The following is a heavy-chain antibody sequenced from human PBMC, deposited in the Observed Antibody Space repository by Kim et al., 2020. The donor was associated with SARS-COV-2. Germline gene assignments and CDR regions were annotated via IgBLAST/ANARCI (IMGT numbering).Heavy chain of an antibody. Sequence: PSFQGQVNISADKSISTAYLQWSSLKASDTAMYYCARLRDIVGATVYFQHWGQGTLVTVSS. V-gene: IGHV5-51*01. J-gene: IGHJ1*01. CDR3: ARLRDIVGATVYFQH. D-gene: IGHD1-26*01.